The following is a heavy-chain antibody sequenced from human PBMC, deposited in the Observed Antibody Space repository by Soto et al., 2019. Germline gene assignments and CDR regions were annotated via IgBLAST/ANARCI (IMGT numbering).Heavy chain of an antibody. Sequence: SETLSLTCTVSCYSISSGYHWAWIRQPPGKGLEWLGSVHYSGNTYYNPSLKSRVTMSVDTSKNQFSLKLSSVTAADTAVYYCARGDFDYWGQGTLVTVSS. CDR1: CYSISSGYH. J-gene: IGHJ4*02. CDR2: VHYSGNT. CDR3: ARGDFDY. V-gene: IGHV4-38-2*02.